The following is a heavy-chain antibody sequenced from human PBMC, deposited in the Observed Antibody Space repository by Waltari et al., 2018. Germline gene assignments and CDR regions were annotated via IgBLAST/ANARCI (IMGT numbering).Heavy chain of an antibody. CDR3: ARDSGELMSYYYYYMDV. V-gene: IGHV3-7*01. CDR1: VFTFSSYW. CDR2: IKQDESGK. D-gene: IGHD1-26*01. Sequence: EVQLVESGGGLVQPWGSLRLSCAASVFTFSSYWMSWVRQAPGQGLEWEANIKQDESGKYYVDSVKGRFTISRDNANNSLYLQMNSLRAEDTAVYYCARDSGELMSYYYYYMDVWGKGTTVTVSS. J-gene: IGHJ6*03.